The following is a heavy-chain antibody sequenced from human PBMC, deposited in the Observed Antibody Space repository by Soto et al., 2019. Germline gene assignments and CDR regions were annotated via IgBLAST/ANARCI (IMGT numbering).Heavy chain of an antibody. V-gene: IGHV4-59*01. Sequence: PSETLSLTCTVSGGSISSFYWSWIRQSPGKGLEWIGNIYYSGSTNYNPSLKSRVSISVDTSKNQFSLKLSSVTAADTAVYYCARERLTMVRGVKVFYYYGVDVWGQGTTVTVSS. CDR3: ARERLTMVRGVKVFYYYGVDV. CDR2: IYYSGST. D-gene: IGHD3-10*01. J-gene: IGHJ6*02. CDR1: GGSISSFY.